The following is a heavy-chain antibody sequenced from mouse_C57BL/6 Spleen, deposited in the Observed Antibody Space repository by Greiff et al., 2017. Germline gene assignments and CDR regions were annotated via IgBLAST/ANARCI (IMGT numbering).Heavy chain of an antibody. V-gene: IGHV1-15*01. CDR1: GYTFTDYE. CDR3: TRDHYYGSSSDY. CDR2: IDPETGGT. Sequence: VQLQQSGAELVRPGASVTLSCKASGYTFTDYEMHWVKQTPVHGLEWIGAIDPETGGTAYNQKFKGKAILTADKSSSTAYMELRSLTSEDSAVYYCTRDHYYGSSSDYWGQGTTLTVSS. D-gene: IGHD1-1*01. J-gene: IGHJ2*01.